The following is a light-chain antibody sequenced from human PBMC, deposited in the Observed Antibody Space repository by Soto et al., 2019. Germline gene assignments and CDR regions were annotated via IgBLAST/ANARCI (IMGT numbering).Light chain of an antibody. J-gene: IGKJ4*01. Sequence: DIQLTQSPSTLSASVGDRVTITCRASQSLSDWLAWYQQIPGTAPKLLIYRASSLEDGGPSRFSGSGSGTEFTLTISRLQPDDFATYYGQQYDTYPLTFVGGTKVLSK. CDR2: RAS. V-gene: IGKV1-5*03. CDR3: QQYDTYPLT. CDR1: QSLSDW.